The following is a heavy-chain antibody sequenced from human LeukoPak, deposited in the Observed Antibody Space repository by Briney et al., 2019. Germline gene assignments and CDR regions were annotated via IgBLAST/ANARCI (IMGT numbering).Heavy chain of an antibody. D-gene: IGHD5-24*01. Sequence: SETLSLTCAVYGGSFSGYYWSWIRQPPGKGLEWIGEINHSGSTNYNPSLKSRVTISVDTSKNQFSLKLSSVTAADTAVYYCARPQRGQQLVPRFASGGRGPL. CDR1: GGSFSGYY. J-gene: IGHJ2*01. CDR3: ARPQRGQQLVPRFAS. V-gene: IGHV4-34*01. CDR2: INHSGST.